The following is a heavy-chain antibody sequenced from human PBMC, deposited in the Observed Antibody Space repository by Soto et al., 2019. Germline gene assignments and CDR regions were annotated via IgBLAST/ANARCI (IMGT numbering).Heavy chain of an antibody. J-gene: IGHJ3*02. Sequence: EVQLVESGGGLVKPGGSLRLSCAASGFTFSSYSMNWVRQAPGKGLEWVSSISSSSSYIYYADSVKGRFTISRDNAKTSLYLQMNSLRAEDTAVYYCARGQGSGYPGDGAFDIWGQGTMVTVSS. CDR1: GFTFSSYS. CDR2: ISSSSSYI. D-gene: IGHD5-12*01. V-gene: IGHV3-21*01. CDR3: ARGQGSGYPGDGAFDI.